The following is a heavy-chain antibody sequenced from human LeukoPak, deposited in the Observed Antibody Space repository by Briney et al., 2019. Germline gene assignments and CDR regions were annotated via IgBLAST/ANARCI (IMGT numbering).Heavy chain of an antibody. CDR2: IYYSGSP. V-gene: IGHV4-59*01. CDR3: ARDAGSWYVSYYYYYGMDV. CDR1: GGSISSYY. D-gene: IGHD6-13*01. J-gene: IGHJ6*02. Sequence: PSETLSLTCTASGGSISSYYWSWIRQPPGKGLEWIGYIYYSGSPNYNPSLKSRVTISVDTSKNQFSLKLSSVTAADTAVYYCARDAGSWYVSYYYYYGMDVWGQGTTVTVSS.